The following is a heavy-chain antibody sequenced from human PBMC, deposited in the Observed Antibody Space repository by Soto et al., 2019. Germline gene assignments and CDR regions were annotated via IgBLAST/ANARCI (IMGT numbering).Heavy chain of an antibody. J-gene: IGHJ6*02. V-gene: IGHV4-59*01. CDR3: ARESIAAAGTSANYGMDV. CDR2: IYYSGSI. Sequence: SETLSLTCTVSGGSISSYYWSWIRQPPGKGLEWIGYIYYSGSINYNPSLKSRVTISVDTSKNQFSLKLSSVTAADTAVYYCARESIAAAGTSANYGMDVWGQGTTVTVAS. CDR1: GGSISSYY. D-gene: IGHD6-13*01.